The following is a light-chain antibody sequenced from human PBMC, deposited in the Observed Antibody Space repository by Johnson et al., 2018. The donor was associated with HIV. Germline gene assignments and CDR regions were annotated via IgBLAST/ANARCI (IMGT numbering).Light chain of an antibody. CDR3: GTWDSRLNPHKV. Sequence: QSVLTQPPSVSAAPGQKVTISCSGSSSNIGNNYVSWYQQLPGTAPKLLIYEKNKRPSGIPDRFSASKSGTSATLGITGLQTGEEADYYCGTWDSRLNPHKVFGTGTKVTVL. CDR1: SSNIGNNY. CDR2: EKN. V-gene: IGLV1-51*02. J-gene: IGLJ1*01.